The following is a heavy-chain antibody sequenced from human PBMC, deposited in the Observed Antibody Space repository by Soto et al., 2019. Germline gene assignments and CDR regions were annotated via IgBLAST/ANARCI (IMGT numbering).Heavy chain of an antibody. V-gene: IGHV3-11*01. CDR1: GFTFSDYY. CDR3: ARVPQYCSSTICYLGSYYYYYMDV. J-gene: IGHJ6*03. CDR2: ISSSGSTI. Sequence: QVQLVESGGGLVKPGGSLRLSCAASGFTFSDYYMSWIRQAPGKGLEWVSYISSSGSTIYYADSVKGRFTISRDNAKNSLYLQMNSLRAEDTALYYCARVPQYCSSTICYLGSYYYYYMDVWGKGTTVTVSS. D-gene: IGHD2-2*01.